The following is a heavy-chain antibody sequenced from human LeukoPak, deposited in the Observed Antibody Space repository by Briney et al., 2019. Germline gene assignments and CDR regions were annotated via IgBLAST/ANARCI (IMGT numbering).Heavy chain of an antibody. J-gene: IGHJ6*04. CDR2: MIPTFGTA. V-gene: IGHV1-69*06. Sequence: SVKVSCKASGGTFSSYAISWARQAPGQGLEWMGGMIPTFGTANYAQKFQGRVTITADKSTSTAYMELSSLRSEDTAVYYCARISIGVYGDYYYGMDVWGKGTPVTVSS. CDR1: GGTFSSYA. CDR3: ARISIGVYGDYYYGMDV. D-gene: IGHD4-17*01.